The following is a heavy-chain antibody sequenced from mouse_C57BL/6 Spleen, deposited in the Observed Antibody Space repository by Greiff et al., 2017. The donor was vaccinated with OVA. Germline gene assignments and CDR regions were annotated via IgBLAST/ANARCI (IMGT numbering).Heavy chain of an antibody. CDR2: IDPANGNT. V-gene: IGHV14-3*01. D-gene: IGHD1-1*01. CDR3: ARSGKEPIHYYGRSYRDDYFDY. Sequence: VQLQQSVAELVRPGASVKLSCTASGFNIKNTYMHWVKQRPEQGLEWIGRIDPANGNTKYAPKFQGKATITADTSSNTAYLQLSSLTSEDTAIYYCARSGKEPIHYYGRSYRDDYFDYWGQGTTLTVSS. J-gene: IGHJ2*01. CDR1: GFNIKNTY.